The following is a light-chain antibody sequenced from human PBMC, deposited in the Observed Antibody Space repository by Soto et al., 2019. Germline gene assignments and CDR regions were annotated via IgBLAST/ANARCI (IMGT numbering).Light chain of an antibody. V-gene: IGKV3-15*01. CDR1: QSVSSN. CDR2: AAS. CDR3: QQCNSYPWT. Sequence: EIVVTQSPATLSVSPGERATLSCRASQSVSSNLAWYQQKPGRAPRLLIYAASTRAPGVPARFSGSGSGTEFTLTIRSLQSEDFATYYCQQCNSYPWTFGQGTKVDIK. J-gene: IGKJ1*01.